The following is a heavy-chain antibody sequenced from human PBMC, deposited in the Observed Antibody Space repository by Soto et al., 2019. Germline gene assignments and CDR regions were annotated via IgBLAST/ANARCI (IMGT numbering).Heavy chain of an antibody. CDR3: AREGDYGEGGY. V-gene: IGHV4-34*01. D-gene: IGHD4-17*01. J-gene: IGHJ4*02. CDR1: GGSFSGHY. CDR2: INHNGSS. Sequence: QVQLQQWGAGLLKPSETLSLTCAVYGGSFSGHYWSWIRQPPGKGLEWIGEINHNGSSNYNPSLKSRVTISVDTSKNQLSLKLGSVTAADTAVYYCAREGDYGEGGYWGQGTLVTVS.